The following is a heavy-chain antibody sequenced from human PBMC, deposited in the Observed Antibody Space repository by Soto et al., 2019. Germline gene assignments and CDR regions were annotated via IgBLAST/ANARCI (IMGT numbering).Heavy chain of an antibody. CDR1: GGTFSSYA. V-gene: IGHV1-69*01. CDR3: ASGISGYYGDYFDY. CDR2: IIPIFGTA. D-gene: IGHD3-22*01. Sequence: QVQLVQSGAEVQKPGSSVKVSCKASGGTFSSYAISWVRQAPGQGLEWMGGIIPIFGTANYAQKFQGRVTITADESTSTAYMEMSSLRSEDTAVYYCASGISGYYGDYFDYWGQGTLVTVSS. J-gene: IGHJ4*02.